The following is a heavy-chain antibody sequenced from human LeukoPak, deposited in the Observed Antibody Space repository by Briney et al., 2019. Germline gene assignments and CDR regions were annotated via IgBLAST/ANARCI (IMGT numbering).Heavy chain of an antibody. Sequence: ASVKVSCKTSGYSFILYGISWVRQAPGQGPEWMGWINPNSGGTNYAQKFQGRVTMTRDTSISTAYMELSRLRSDDTAVYYCARDGSSGNDYWGQGTLVTVSS. V-gene: IGHV1-2*02. D-gene: IGHD3-22*01. J-gene: IGHJ4*02. CDR3: ARDGSSGNDY. CDR1: GYSFILYG. CDR2: INPNSGGT.